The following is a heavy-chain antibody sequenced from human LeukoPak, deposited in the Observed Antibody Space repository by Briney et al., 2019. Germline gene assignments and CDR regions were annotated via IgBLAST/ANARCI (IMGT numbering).Heavy chain of an antibody. CDR3: ARDPDCSSTSCYLDLDAFDI. J-gene: IGHJ3*02. D-gene: IGHD2-2*01. Sequence: SETLSLTCTVSGGTISSSSYYWGWIRQPPGKGLEWIGSIYYSGSTYYNPSLKSRVTISVDTSKNQFSLKLSSVTAADTAVYYCARDPDCSSTSCYLDLDAFDIWGQGTMVTVSS. V-gene: IGHV4-39*07. CDR2: IYYSGST. CDR1: GGTISSSSYY.